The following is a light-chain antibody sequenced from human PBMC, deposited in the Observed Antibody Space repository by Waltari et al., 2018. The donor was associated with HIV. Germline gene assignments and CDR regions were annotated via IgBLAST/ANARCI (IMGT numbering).Light chain of an antibody. J-gene: IGLJ3*02. Sequence: QSALTQPASVSGSPGQSITIPCTGPSSDVGGYNYVAWYQQHPGKAPKLMIYEVSNRPSGVSIRFSGSKSGNKASLTISGLQAEDEAVYYCSSYTSSRPLVFGGGTKLTVL. CDR2: EVS. CDR3: SSYTSSRPLV. V-gene: IGLV2-14*01. CDR1: SSDVGGYNY.